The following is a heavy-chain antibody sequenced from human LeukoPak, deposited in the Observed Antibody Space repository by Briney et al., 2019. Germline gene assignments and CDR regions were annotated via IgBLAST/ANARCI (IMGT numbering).Heavy chain of an antibody. CDR2: INGDGSIT. Sequence: GGSLRLSCAASGFTFSGYWMYWVRQAPGKGLVWVSRINGDGSITSYADSVKGRFSISGDNAKNALYLQMNSLRAEDTAVYYCASRRTGVAAALDYWGQGTLVTVSS. V-gene: IGHV3-74*01. D-gene: IGHD6-25*01. CDR3: ASRRTGVAAALDY. CDR1: GFTFSGYW. J-gene: IGHJ4*02.